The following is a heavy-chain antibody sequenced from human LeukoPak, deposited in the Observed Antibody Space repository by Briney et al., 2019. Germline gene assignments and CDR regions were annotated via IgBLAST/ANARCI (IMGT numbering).Heavy chain of an antibody. Sequence: VASVKVSCKASGGTFSSYAISWVRQAPGQGLEWMGGIITIFGTANYAQKFQGRVTITTDESTSTAYMELSSLRSEDTAVYYCARDTGSYVDYWGQGTLVTVSS. V-gene: IGHV1-69*05. CDR1: GGTFSSYA. CDR2: IITIFGTA. CDR3: ARDTGSYVDY. D-gene: IGHD3-10*01. J-gene: IGHJ4*02.